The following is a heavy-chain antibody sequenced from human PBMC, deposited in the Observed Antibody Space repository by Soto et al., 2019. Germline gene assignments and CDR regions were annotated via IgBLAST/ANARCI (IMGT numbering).Heavy chain of an antibody. CDR2: ISGSGANT. CDR1: EFAFSSYA. D-gene: IGHD6-25*01. J-gene: IGHJ4*02. V-gene: IGHV3-23*01. Sequence: EVQLLESGGNLVQPGGSLRLSCAASEFAFSSYAMSWVRQAPGKGLEWVSTISGSGANTYYADSVRGRFTISRDNSKNTLWLQMNILRAEDTAVYYCAKAKDPTSAIPIRPFDYWGQGALVTVSS. CDR3: AKAKDPTSAIPIRPFDY.